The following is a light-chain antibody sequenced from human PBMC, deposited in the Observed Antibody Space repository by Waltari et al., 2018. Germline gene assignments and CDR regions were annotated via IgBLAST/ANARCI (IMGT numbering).Light chain of an antibody. J-gene: IGKJ1*01. V-gene: IGKV3-20*01. Sequence: EIVLTQSPVTLSLSPGESANLPCRTSPSVTRALAWYQQKPGQAPRLLIYGASNRATGIPDRVSGSGSGTDFSLTISSLEPEDFAVYYCQHYLRLPVTFGQGTKVEVK. CDR1: PSVTRA. CDR2: GAS. CDR3: QHYLRLPVT.